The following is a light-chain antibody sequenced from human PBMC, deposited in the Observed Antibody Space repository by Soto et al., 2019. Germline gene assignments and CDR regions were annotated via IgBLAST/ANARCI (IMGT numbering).Light chain of an antibody. Sequence: QSVLTQPASVSGSPGQSITISCTGTSSDIGVYNYVSWYQQHPGKAPKLVICEVSNRPSGVSSRFSGSKSGNTASLTISGLRAEDEADYYCTSYTPTGALVFGSGTKVTVL. V-gene: IGLV2-14*01. CDR2: EVS. CDR1: SSDIGVYNY. J-gene: IGLJ6*01. CDR3: TSYTPTGALV.